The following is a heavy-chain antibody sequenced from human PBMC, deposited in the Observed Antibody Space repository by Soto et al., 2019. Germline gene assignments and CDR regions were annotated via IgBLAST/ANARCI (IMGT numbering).Heavy chain of an antibody. CDR3: ARDRGPSSGYYPYWFDP. CDR1: GYTFNSYG. CDR2: ISAYNGNT. D-gene: IGHD3-22*01. J-gene: IGHJ5*02. V-gene: IGHV1-18*01. Sequence: GASVKVSCKASGYTFNSYGISWVRQAPGQGLEWMGWISAYNGNTNYAQKLQARVTITADESTSTAYMELSSLRSEDTAVYYCARDRGPSSGYYPYWFDPWGQGTLVTVSS.